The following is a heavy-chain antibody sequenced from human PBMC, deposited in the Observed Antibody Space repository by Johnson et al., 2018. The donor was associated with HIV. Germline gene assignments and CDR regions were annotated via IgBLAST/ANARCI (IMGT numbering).Heavy chain of an antibody. D-gene: IGHD1-26*01. J-gene: IGHJ3*02. V-gene: IGHV3-30*03. CDR3: ASGLGIVGATRSAFDI. CDR2: ISYDGSNK. Sequence: VQLVESGGGVVQPGRSLRLSCAASGFTFSSYGMHWVRQAPGKGLEWVAVISYDGSNKYYADSVKGRFTISRDNSKNTLYLQMNGLRAEDTAVYYCASGLGIVGATRSAFDIWGQGTMVTVSS. CDR1: GFTFSSYG.